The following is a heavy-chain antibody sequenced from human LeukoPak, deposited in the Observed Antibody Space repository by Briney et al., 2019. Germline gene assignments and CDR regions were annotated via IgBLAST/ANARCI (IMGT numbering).Heavy chain of an antibody. CDR2: IYYSGST. CDR1: GGSISSYY. Sequence: SETLSLTCTVSGGSISSYYWSWIRQPPGKGLEWIGYIYYSGSTNYNPSLKSRVTISVDTSKNQFSPKLSSVTAADTAVYYCARESDDYGDYVAVLWGQGTLVTVSS. D-gene: IGHD4-17*01. J-gene: IGHJ4*02. CDR3: ARESDDYGDYVAVL. V-gene: IGHV4-59*01.